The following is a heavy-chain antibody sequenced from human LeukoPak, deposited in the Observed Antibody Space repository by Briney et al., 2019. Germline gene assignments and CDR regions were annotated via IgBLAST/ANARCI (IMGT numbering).Heavy chain of an antibody. D-gene: IGHD3-22*01. Sequence: PGGSLRLSCAASGFTFSSYGMHWVRQAPGKGLEWVAVISYDGSNKYYADSVEGRFTISRDNSKNTLYLQMNSLRAEDTAVYYCAKSRGKTMIVLGYWGQGTLVTVSS. V-gene: IGHV3-30*18. CDR3: AKSRGKTMIVLGY. CDR2: ISYDGSNK. J-gene: IGHJ4*02. CDR1: GFTFSSYG.